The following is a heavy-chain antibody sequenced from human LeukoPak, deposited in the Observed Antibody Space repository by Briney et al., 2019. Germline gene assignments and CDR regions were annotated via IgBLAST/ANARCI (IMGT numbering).Heavy chain of an antibody. Sequence: PGASLRLSCAASGFTFSSYAMTWVRQAPGKGLEWVSHITGSGGSTYYADSVKGRFTISRDNSNNSLYLQMNSLRADDTAVYYCARPHYDILTGYMYYFDYWGQGTLVTVSS. D-gene: IGHD3-9*01. V-gene: IGHV3-23*01. CDR3: ARPHYDILTGYMYYFDY. CDR1: GFTFSSYA. CDR2: ITGSGGST. J-gene: IGHJ4*02.